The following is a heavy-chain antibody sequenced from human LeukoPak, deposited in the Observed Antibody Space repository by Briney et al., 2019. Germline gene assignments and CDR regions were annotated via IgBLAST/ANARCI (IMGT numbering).Heavy chain of an antibody. CDR3: ARDEPFDP. Sequence: PSQTLSLTCTVSGVSISSGSYYWSWIRQPAGKGLEWIGRIYTSGSTNYNPSLKSRVTISVDTSKNQFSLKLSSVTAADTAVYYCARDEPFDPWGQGTLVTVSS. CDR1: GVSISSGSYY. J-gene: IGHJ5*02. D-gene: IGHD1-14*01. V-gene: IGHV4-61*02. CDR2: IYTSGST.